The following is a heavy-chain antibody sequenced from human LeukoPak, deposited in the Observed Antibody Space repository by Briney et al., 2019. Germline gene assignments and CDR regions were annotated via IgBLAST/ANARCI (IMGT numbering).Heavy chain of an antibody. CDR3: ASRTSNWFDP. CDR2: IIPILGIA. Sequence: SVKVSCKASGGTFSSYAISWVRQAPGQGLEWMGRIIPILGIANYAQKFRGRVTITADKSTSTAYMELSSLRSEDTAVYYCASRTSNWFDPWGQGTLVTVSS. V-gene: IGHV1-69*04. J-gene: IGHJ5*02. CDR1: GGTFSSYA.